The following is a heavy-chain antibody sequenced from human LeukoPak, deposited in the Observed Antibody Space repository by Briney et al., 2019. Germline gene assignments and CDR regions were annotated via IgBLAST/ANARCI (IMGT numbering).Heavy chain of an antibody. D-gene: IGHD3-9*01. Sequence: KPGGSLRLSCAASGFTFSDYYMSWMRQAPGKGLEWISHISGSGGTIYYADSVKGRFTISGDNVQNSLFLQMNSLRVEDTAVYYCARERSDTLTGYHPAVDFWGQGTLVTVSS. J-gene: IGHJ4*02. CDR2: ISGSGGTI. CDR3: ARERSDTLTGYHPAVDF. CDR1: GFTFSDYY. V-gene: IGHV3-11*04.